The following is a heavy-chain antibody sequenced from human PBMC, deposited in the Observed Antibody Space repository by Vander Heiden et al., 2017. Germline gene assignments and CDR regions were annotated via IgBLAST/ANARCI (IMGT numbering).Heavy chain of an antibody. Sequence: QVQLVQSGAEVKKPGSSVKVSCKASGGTFSSYAISWVRQAPGQGLEWMGGIIPIFGTANYAKKFQGRVTITADESTSTAYRELSSLRSEETAVYYCARFQEEIRAGAGEGLSDYWGQGTMVTVYS. CDR3: ARFQEEIRAGAGEGLSDY. CDR2: IIPIFGTA. J-gene: IGHJ4*02. V-gene: IGHV1-69*01. D-gene: IGHD6-19*01. CDR1: GGTFSSYA.